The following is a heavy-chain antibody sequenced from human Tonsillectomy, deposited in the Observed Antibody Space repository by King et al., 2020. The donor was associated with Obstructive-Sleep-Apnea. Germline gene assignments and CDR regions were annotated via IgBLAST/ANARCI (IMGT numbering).Heavy chain of an antibody. V-gene: IGHV1-46*03. Sequence: QLVQSGAEVRKPGASVKLSCKAAGYTFINYDMPWVRQAPGQRLEWMGTINPSRGATSYAQKFQGRVTVPRDTSTSTVYMGLSSLGSEDTALYYCARVRYCSAGSCYSEADYWGQGTLLTVSS. CDR2: INPSRGAT. CDR3: ARVRYCSAGSCYSEADY. D-gene: IGHD2-15*01. CDR1: GYTFINYD. J-gene: IGHJ4*02.